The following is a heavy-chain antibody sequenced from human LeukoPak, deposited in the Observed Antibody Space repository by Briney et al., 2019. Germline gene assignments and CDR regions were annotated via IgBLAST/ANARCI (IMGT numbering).Heavy chain of an antibody. CDR3: ASKQNYGDRSDAFDI. J-gene: IGHJ3*02. V-gene: IGHV4-30-2*01. CDR1: GGSISSGGYS. CDR2: IYHSGST. D-gene: IGHD4-17*01. Sequence: SETLSLTCAVSGGSISSGGYSWSWIRQPPGKGLEWIGYIYHSGSTYYNPSLKSRVTISVDRSKNQFSLKLSSVTAADTAVYYCASKQNYGDRSDAFDIWGQGTMVTVSS.